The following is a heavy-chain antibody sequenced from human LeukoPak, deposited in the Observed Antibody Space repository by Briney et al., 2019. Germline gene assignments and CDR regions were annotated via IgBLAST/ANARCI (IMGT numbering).Heavy chain of an antibody. V-gene: IGHV3-74*01. CDR1: GFTFSNYW. J-gene: IGHJ6*03. D-gene: IGHD1-26*01. Sequence: GGSLRLSCAASGFTFSNYWMHWVRQAPGKGLVWVSRINSDGSSTSYADPVKGRFTISRDNAKNTLYLQMNSLRAEDTAVYYCARVSSGSYFGYYYYYMDVWGKGTTVTVSS. CDR2: INSDGSST. CDR3: ARVSSGSYFGYYYYYMDV.